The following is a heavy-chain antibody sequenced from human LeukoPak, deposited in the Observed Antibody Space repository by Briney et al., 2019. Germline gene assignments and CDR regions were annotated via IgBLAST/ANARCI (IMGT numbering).Heavy chain of an antibody. CDR1: GFTFSSYE. J-gene: IGHJ5*01. Sequence: GGSLRLSCAASGFTFSSYEMNWVRQAPGKGLEWLSYISGSGSAIDYADSVKGRFTISRDNAKKSLYLQMNSLRAEDTAVYFCVRDVKAVPSATTIFGLVQSWFDSWGQGTLVTVSS. D-gene: IGHD3-3*01. CDR3: VRDVKAVPSATTIFGLVQSWFDS. V-gene: IGHV3-48*03. CDR2: ISGSGSAI.